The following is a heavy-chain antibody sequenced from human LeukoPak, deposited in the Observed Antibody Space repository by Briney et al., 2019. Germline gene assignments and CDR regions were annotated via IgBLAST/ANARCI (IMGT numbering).Heavy chain of an antibody. CDR2: IYYSGST. CDR3: ARGGKRWLQLVGFGY. CDR1: GGSISSYY. J-gene: IGHJ4*02. D-gene: IGHD5-24*01. V-gene: IGHV4-59*12. Sequence: SETLSLTCTVSGGSISSYYWSWIRQPPGKGLEWIGYIYYSGSTNYNPSLKSRVTISVDTSKNQFSLKLSSVTAADTAVYYCARGGKRWLQLVGFGYWGQGTLVTVSS.